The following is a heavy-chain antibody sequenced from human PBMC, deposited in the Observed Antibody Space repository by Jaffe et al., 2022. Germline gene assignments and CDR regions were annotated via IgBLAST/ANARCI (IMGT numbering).Heavy chain of an antibody. D-gene: IGHD1-1*01. CDR1: GFTFTSYS. CDR2: ISTTSLYK. Sequence: EVQLVESGGGLVKPGGSLRLSCAASGFTFTSYSMIWVRQAPGKGLEWVSSISTTSLYKYYADSVKGRFTISRDNAKNSLYLQMNSLRVEDTAVYYCAHPGWFDPWGQGTLVTVSS. V-gene: IGHV3-21*01. J-gene: IGHJ5*02. CDR3: AHPGWFDP.